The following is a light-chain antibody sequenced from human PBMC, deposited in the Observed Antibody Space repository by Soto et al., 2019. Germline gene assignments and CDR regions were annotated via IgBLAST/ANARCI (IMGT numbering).Light chain of an antibody. CDR2: DAS. Sequence: EIVLTQSPATLSLSPGERATLSCRASQSVGSYFAWYQQKPGQAPRVLIYDASNRAPGIPARFSGSGSGTVSPRTLSSPEPDDFAVYYGQQRGNWPVTFGQGNRVDIK. CDR3: QQRGNWPVT. CDR1: QSVGSY. V-gene: IGKV3-11*01. J-gene: IGKJ1*01.